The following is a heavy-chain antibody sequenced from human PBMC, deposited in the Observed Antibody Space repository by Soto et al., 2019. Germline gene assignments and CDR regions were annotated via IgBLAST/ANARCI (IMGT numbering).Heavy chain of an antibody. CDR1: GFTFSTYA. Sequence: GGSLRLSCAASGFTFSTYAMTWVRQAPGKGVEWVSAVSASGRSTYYADSVKGRFTISRDNSKNTLYLQINSPRAEDTAVYYCAKEETASRAFDYWGQGSPVTVSS. V-gene: IGHV3-23*01. J-gene: IGHJ4*02. D-gene: IGHD2-21*02. CDR2: VSASGRST. CDR3: AKEETASRAFDY.